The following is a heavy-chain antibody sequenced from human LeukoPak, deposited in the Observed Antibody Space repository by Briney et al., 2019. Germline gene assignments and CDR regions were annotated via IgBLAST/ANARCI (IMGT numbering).Heavy chain of an antibody. CDR2: ISFDGSNK. CDR3: ARGQVVMGSYYFDY. Sequence: GGSLRLSCAASGFTFSSYNMHCVRHAPGKGLEGVAVISFDGSNKYYADSVKGRFTISRDNSKNTLYLQMNSLRADDTAVYYCARGQVVMGSYYFDYWGRGTLVTVSS. D-gene: IGHD3-22*01. CDR1: GFTFSSYN. J-gene: IGHJ4*02. V-gene: IGHV3-30-3*01.